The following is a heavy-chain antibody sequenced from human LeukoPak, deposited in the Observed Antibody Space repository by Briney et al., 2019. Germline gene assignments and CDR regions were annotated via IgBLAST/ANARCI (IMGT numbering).Heavy chain of an antibody. CDR1: GYTFTSYY. Sequence: GASVKVSCKASGYTFTSYYMHWVRQAPGQGLEWMGIINPSGGSTSYAQKFQGRVTMTRDTSTSTVYMELSSLRSEDTAVYYCARDDPTMIVAAYSDAFDIWGQGTMVTVSS. V-gene: IGHV1-46*01. CDR2: INPSGGST. J-gene: IGHJ3*02. CDR3: ARDDPTMIVAAYSDAFDI. D-gene: IGHD3-22*01.